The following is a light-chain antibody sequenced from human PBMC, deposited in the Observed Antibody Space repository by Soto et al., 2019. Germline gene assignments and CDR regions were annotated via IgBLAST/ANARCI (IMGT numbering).Light chain of an antibody. Sequence: EVVMTQSPATLSVSPGERATLSCRASQGVSSNLAWYQQKPGQAPRLLIYGASTRATGIPARFSGSGSGTEFTLTISSLQSEDFAVHYCQQYNNWLPWTFGQGTKVDI. V-gene: IGKV3-15*01. CDR3: QQYNNWLPWT. CDR1: QGVSSN. CDR2: GAS. J-gene: IGKJ1*01.